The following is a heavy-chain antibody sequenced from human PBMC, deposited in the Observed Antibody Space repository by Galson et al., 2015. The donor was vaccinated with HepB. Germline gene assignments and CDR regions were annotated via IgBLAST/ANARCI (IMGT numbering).Heavy chain of an antibody. J-gene: IGHJ4*02. Sequence: SVKVSCKPSGYTFTGYYMHRVRQAPGQGLEWMGRINPNSGRTNYAQKFQGRVTMTRDTSISTAYMELSRLRSDATAGYYCARETRWGVVIIKSSFDYWGQGTLVTVSS. CDR3: ARETRWGVVIIKSSFDY. D-gene: IGHD3-3*01. CDR2: INPNSGRT. CDR1: GYTFTGYY. V-gene: IGHV1-2*06.